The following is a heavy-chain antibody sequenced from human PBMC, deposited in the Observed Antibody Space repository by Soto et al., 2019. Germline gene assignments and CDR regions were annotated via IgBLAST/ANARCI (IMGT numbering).Heavy chain of an antibody. CDR3: AKDTSWTIDY. Sequence: GGSLRLSCAASGFTFDDYTMHWVRQAPGKGLEWVSMISWDGGNTYYADSVKGRFTISRDNSKNSLYLQMNSVRTEDTALYYCAKDTSWTIDYWGQGTLVTVSS. V-gene: IGHV3-43*01. D-gene: IGHD4-17*01. CDR1: GFTFDDYT. CDR2: ISWDGGNT. J-gene: IGHJ4*02.